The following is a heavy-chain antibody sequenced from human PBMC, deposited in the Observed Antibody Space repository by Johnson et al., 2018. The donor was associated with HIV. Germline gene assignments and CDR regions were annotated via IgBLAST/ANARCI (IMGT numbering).Heavy chain of an antibody. V-gene: IGHV3-43D*03. CDR2: ISWDGGST. J-gene: IGHJ3*02. Sequence: VQLVESGGVVVQPGGSLRLSCAASGFTFDDYAMHWVRQAPGKGLEWVSLISWDGGSTYYADSVKGRFPISKDNSKNSLYLQMNSLRAEETALSYCAKGTGSGWSGSLDAFDIWGQGTMVTVSS. CDR3: AKGTGSGWSGSLDAFDI. CDR1: GFTFDDYA. D-gene: IGHD6-19*01.